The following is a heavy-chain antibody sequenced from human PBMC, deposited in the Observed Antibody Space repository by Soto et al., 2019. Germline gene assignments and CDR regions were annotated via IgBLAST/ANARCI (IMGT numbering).Heavy chain of an antibody. CDR3: ARERRRSSDC. J-gene: IGHJ4*02. CDR1: GFSLSTTGVG. V-gene: IGHV2-5*02. CDR2: TYWDDDK. Sequence: QITLKQSGPTLVKPTQTLTLTCTFSGFSLSTTGVGVGCIRQPPGKALEWLAITYWDDDKRYSPSLKSRLTITQDTSNDQLVLTMTNLDPVATATYYCARERRRSSDCWRQGALVTVAS.